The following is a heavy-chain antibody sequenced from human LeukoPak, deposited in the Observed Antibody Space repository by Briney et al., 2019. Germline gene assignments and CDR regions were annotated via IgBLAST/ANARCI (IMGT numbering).Heavy chain of an antibody. Sequence: PSETLSLTCAVYGGSFSGYYWSWIRQPPGKGLEWIGEINHSGSTNYNPSLKSRVTISVDTSKNQFSLKLSSVTAADTAVYYCARGRRGCSSTSCYPNWFDPWGQGTLVTVSS. D-gene: IGHD2-2*01. CDR1: GGSFSGYY. V-gene: IGHV4-34*01. CDR2: INHSGST. CDR3: ARGRRGCSSTSCYPNWFDP. J-gene: IGHJ5*02.